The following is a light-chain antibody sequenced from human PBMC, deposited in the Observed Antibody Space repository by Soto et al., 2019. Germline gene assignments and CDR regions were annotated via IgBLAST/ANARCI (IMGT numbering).Light chain of an antibody. CDR1: YSNIGTNT. V-gene: IGLV1-44*01. CDR2: NEN. Sequence: QSVLTQPPSASGTPGQRVTISCSGSYSNIGTNTVNWYQQLPGAAPKLLIYNENQRPSGVPDRFSGSKSGTSASLAIGGLQEEDEADYYCAAWDGSLNVVLFGGGTKVTVL. J-gene: IGLJ3*02. CDR3: AAWDGSLNVVL.